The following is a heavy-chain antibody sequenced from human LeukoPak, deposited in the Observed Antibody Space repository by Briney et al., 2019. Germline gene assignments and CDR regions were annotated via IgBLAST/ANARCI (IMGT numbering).Heavy chain of an antibody. CDR3: ATSYIYYYDSSGYPD. CDR1: GFTFRRYS. J-gene: IGHJ4*02. CDR2: ISSSSSTI. Sequence: PGGSLRLSCAASGFTFRRYSMIWARQAPGKGLEWVSYISSSSSTIYHADSVKGRFTISRDNAKNSLYLQMNSRRAENTAVYYCATSYIYYYDSSGYPDWGQRTLVTVSS. V-gene: IGHV3-48*01. D-gene: IGHD3-22*01.